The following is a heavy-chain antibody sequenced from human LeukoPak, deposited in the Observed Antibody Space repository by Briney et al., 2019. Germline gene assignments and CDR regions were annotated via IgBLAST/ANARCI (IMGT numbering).Heavy chain of an antibody. CDR3: ARLNYYYGSGSSSGYYYYYMDV. CDR1: GGSFSGYY. D-gene: IGHD3-10*01. CDR2: IYYSGST. J-gene: IGHJ6*03. Sequence: SETLSLTCAVYGGSFSGYYWGWIRQPPGKGLEWIGSIYYSGSTYYNPSLKSRVTISVDTSKNQFSLKLSSVTAADTAVYYCARLNYYYGSGSSSGYYYYYMDVWGKGTTVTVSS. V-gene: IGHV4-39*01.